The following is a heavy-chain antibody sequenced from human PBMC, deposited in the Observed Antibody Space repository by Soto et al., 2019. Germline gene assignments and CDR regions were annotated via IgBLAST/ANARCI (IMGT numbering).Heavy chain of an antibody. CDR3: ARGVGASTSTTLDY. Sequence: QVQLQESGPGLVKPSETLSLTCTVSGGSVSSYYWNWIRQPPRKGLEWIGYIHYSGSTNYNPSLKSRVTISIDTSKNQFSLKLTSVTAADTAVYYCARGVGASTSTTLDYWGQGTLVTASS. CDR1: GGSVSSYY. CDR2: IHYSGST. D-gene: IGHD1-1*01. V-gene: IGHV4-59*02. J-gene: IGHJ4*02.